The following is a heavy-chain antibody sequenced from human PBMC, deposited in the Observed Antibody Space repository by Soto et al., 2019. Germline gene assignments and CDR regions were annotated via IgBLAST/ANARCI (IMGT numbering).Heavy chain of an antibody. V-gene: IGHV3-7*01. D-gene: IGHD5-12*01. CDR2: IKQDGSEK. J-gene: IGHJ3*02. CDR1: GFTFSSYW. Sequence: PGGSLRLSCAASGFTFSSYWMSWVRQAPGKGLEWVANIKQDGSEKYYVDSVKGRFTISRDNAKNSLYLQMNSLRAEDTAVYYCARYLADSGYDLRAFDIWGQGTMVTVSS. CDR3: ARYLADSGYDLRAFDI.